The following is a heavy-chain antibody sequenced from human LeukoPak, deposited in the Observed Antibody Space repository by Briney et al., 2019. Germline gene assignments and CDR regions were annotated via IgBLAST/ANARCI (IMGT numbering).Heavy chain of an antibody. V-gene: IGHV4-59*12. CDR3: ARVDGHIDY. Sequence: TSETLSLTCTVSGGSISSYYWSWIRQPPGKGLEWIGYIYYSGSTNYNPSLKSRVTISVDTSKNQFSLKLSSVTAADTAVYYCARVDGHIDYWGQGTLVTVSS. CDR2: IYYSGST. CDR1: GGSISSYY. J-gene: IGHJ4*02.